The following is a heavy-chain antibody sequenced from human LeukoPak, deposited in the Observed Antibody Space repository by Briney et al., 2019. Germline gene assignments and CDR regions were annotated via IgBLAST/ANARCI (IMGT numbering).Heavy chain of an antibody. CDR1: GFSFSSSA. J-gene: IGHJ1*01. Sequence: PGGSLRLSCAASGFSFSSSAMSWVRQAPGKGLEWVSAISGSGGSTYYADSVKGRFTISRDNSKNTLYLQMNSLRAEDTAVYYCAKDNPDRSRDGLYFQHWGQGTLVTVSS. D-gene: IGHD6-13*01. CDR3: AKDNPDRSRDGLYFQH. V-gene: IGHV3-23*01. CDR2: ISGSGGST.